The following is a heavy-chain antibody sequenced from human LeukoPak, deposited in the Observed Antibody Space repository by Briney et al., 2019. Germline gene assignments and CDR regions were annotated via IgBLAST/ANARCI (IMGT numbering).Heavy chain of an antibody. Sequence: SVKVSCKASGGSFTSYSICWLRQAPGPGLEWMGRIIPHVALPSPAQQFHDRITITADRSANTAYMELSSLTSEDTAVYFCAREQDAGGNSEYHALDVWGQGTLVTVSS. CDR3: AREQDAGGNSEYHALDV. V-gene: IGHV1-69*04. CDR2: IIPHVALP. J-gene: IGHJ3*01. D-gene: IGHD4-23*01. CDR1: GGSFTSYS.